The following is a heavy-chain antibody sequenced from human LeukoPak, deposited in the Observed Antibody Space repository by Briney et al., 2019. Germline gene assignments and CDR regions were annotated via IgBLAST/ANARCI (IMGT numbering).Heavy chain of an antibody. Sequence: ASVKVSCKASGYTFTSYGISWVQQAPGQGLEWMGWISAYNGNTNYAQKLQGRVTMTTDTSTSTAYMELRSLRSDATAVYYCARGSRSGWYFWFDPWGQGTLVTVSS. CDR3: ARGSRSGWYFWFDP. D-gene: IGHD6-19*01. J-gene: IGHJ5*02. V-gene: IGHV1-18*01. CDR2: ISAYNGNT. CDR1: GYTFTSYG.